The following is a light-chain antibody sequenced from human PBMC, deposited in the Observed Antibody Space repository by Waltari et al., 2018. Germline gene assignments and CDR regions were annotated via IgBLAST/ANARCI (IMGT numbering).Light chain of an antibody. V-gene: IGLV7-46*01. J-gene: IGLJ3*02. CDR1: TGTVLTSHY. CDR3: LLSYRGARV. Sequence: QAVVTQEPSLTVSPGGTVTLTCGSSTGTVLTSHYPYWFQKKPGQAPRTLIYDTTERHSWTPARFSGSLLGDKVALTLSGAQPEDEAEYYCLLSYRGARVFGGGTKLTVL. CDR2: DTT.